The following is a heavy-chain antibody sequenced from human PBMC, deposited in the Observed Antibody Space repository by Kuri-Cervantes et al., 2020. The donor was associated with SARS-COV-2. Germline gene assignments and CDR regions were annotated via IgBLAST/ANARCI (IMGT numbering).Heavy chain of an antibody. CDR2: IKQDGSEK. D-gene: IGHD5-24*01. Sequence: GESLKISCAASGFTFSSYWMSWVRQAPGKGLEWVANIKQDGSEKYYVDSVKGRFTISRDNAKNSLYLQMNSLRAEDTAVYYCARGLRDGYNINDYYYYYGMDVWGQGTTVTVSS. CDR3: ARGLRDGYNINDYYYYYGMDV. J-gene: IGHJ6*02. CDR1: GFTFSSYW. V-gene: IGHV3-7*04.